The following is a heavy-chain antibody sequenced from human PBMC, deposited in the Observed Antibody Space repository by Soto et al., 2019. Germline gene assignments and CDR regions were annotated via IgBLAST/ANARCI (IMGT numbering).Heavy chain of an antibody. V-gene: IGHV4-61*01. Sequence: SETLSLTCTVSGGSVSSGSYYWSWIRQPPGKGLEWIGYIYYSGSTNYNPSLKSRVTISVDTSKNQFSLKLSSVTAADTAVYYCARGKLDYYDSSGPRFDYWGQGTLVTVSS. CDR2: IYYSGST. CDR3: ARGKLDYYDSSGPRFDY. D-gene: IGHD3-22*01. J-gene: IGHJ4*02. CDR1: GGSVSSGSYY.